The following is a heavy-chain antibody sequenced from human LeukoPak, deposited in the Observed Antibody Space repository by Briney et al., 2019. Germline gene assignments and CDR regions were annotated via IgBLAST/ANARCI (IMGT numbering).Heavy chain of an antibody. J-gene: IGHJ4*02. CDR1: GGSISSCNW. Sequence: SETLSLTCAVSGGSISSCNWWSWVRQPPGKGLEWIGEIHHSGSTNYNPSLKSRVTISVDTSKNQFSLKLSSVTAADTAVYYCARGQGIGDDYWGQGTLVTVSS. CDR2: IHHSGST. CDR3: ARGQGIGDDY. D-gene: IGHD4-17*01. V-gene: IGHV4-4*02.